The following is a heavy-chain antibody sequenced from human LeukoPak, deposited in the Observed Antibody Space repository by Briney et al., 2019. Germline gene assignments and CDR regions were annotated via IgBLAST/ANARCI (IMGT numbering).Heavy chain of an antibody. CDR1: GASFSAYF. CDR2: IKHGGGT. V-gene: IGHV4-34*10. Sequence: PSETLSLTCGVYGASFSAYFWNWVRQSPGKGLEWIGEIKHGGGTNYNPSLMGRVTISADKSISTAYLQWSSLKASDTAMYYCARCRAVAGSVDPDYWGQGTLVTVSS. D-gene: IGHD6-19*01. J-gene: IGHJ4*02. CDR3: ARCRAVAGSVDPDY.